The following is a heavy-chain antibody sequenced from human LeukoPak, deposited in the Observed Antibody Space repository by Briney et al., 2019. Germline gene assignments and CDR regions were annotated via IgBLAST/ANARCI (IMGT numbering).Heavy chain of an antibody. V-gene: IGHV4-59*08. Sequence: SETLSLTCTVSGGSISSYYWSWIRQPPGKGLEWIGYIYYSGSTNYNPSLKSRVTISVDTSKDQFSLKLSSVTAADTAVYYCARRDSSGWYLDYWGQGTLVTVSS. CDR1: GGSISSYY. J-gene: IGHJ4*02. CDR2: IYYSGST. CDR3: ARRDSSGWYLDY. D-gene: IGHD6-19*01.